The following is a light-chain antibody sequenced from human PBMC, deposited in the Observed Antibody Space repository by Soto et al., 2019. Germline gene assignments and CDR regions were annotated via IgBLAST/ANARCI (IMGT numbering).Light chain of an antibody. CDR1: QSVSSN. Sequence: EKVMTQSPSTLSVSPGERATLSCRASQSVSSNLAWYQQKPGQAPRLLIYGASTRATGIPARFSGSGSGTEFTLTISSLQSEDFAVYYCQQRSDWLLTFGGGTKVDIK. CDR3: QQRSDWLLT. V-gene: IGKV3-15*01. CDR2: GAS. J-gene: IGKJ4*01.